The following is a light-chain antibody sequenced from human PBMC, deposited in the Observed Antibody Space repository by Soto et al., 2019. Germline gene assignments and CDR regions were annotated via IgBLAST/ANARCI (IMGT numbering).Light chain of an antibody. V-gene: IGLV2-14*01. Sequence: QSVLTQPASVSGSPGQSITISCTGTTSDIGAYNYVSWYQQIPGNAPKLIIYEVNHRPSGVSNRFSGSKSGSTASLTISRLQGEDEAHYYCSSYTTISSLDIVFGGGTKVTVL. CDR1: TSDIGAYNY. CDR3: SSYTTISSLDIV. CDR2: EVN. J-gene: IGLJ2*01.